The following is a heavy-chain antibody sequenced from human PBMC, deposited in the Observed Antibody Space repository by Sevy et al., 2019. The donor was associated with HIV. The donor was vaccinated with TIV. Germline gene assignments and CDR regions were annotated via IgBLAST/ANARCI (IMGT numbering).Heavy chain of an antibody. J-gene: IGHJ6*02. CDR3: TKGKAGTGDYVDKYYYYGMDV. CDR2: ISGSAGST. V-gene: IGHV3-23*01. CDR1: GFTFSSYA. Sequence: GGSLRLSCAASGFTFSSYAMRWVRQAPGKGLEWVSAISGSAGSTYYADSVKGRFTISRDNSKNTLYLQMNSLRAEDRAVYYCTKGKAGTGDYVDKYYYYGMDVWGQGTTVTVSS. D-gene: IGHD4-17*01.